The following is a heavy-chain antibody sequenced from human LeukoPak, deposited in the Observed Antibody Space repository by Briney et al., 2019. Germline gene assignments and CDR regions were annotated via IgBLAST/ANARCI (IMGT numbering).Heavy chain of an antibody. CDR2: ISGSGGST. D-gene: IGHD3-10*01. CDR3: AKDRLLLARGVIDAFDI. Sequence: SGGSLRLSRAASGFTFSSYAMSWVRQAPGKGLEWVSAISGSGGSTYYADSVKGRFTISRDNSKNTLYLQMNSLRAEDTAVYYCAKDRLLLARGVIDAFDIWGQGTMVTVSS. V-gene: IGHV3-23*01. J-gene: IGHJ3*02. CDR1: GFTFSSYA.